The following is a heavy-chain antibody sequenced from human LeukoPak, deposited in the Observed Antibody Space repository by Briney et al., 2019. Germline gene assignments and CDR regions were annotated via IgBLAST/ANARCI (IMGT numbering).Heavy chain of an antibody. CDR2: IYYGGTT. D-gene: IGHD4-17*01. CDR3: ARGGATVTDY. CDR1: GGSISDDGYY. Sequence: PSETLSLTCTVSGGSISDDGYYWSWIRQLPGKGLEWIGHIYYGGTTEYNPSLESRITISVATSKTQFSLKLNSVTAADTAVYYCARGGATVTDYWGQGILVTVSS. V-gene: IGHV4-31*03. J-gene: IGHJ4*02.